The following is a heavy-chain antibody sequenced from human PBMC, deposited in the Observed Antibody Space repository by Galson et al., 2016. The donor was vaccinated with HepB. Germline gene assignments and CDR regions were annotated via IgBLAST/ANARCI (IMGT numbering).Heavy chain of an antibody. CDR1: GFTFNNYG. J-gene: IGHJ4*02. Sequence: SLRLSCAASGFTFNNYGMHWVRQAPGKGQDWVAVISHDGTTTYSADSAKGRFTISRDNSKHTLYLQMTSLRPEDTAIYYCAGAFDYWGQGILVTVSS. CDR2: ISHDGTTT. V-gene: IGHV3-30*03. CDR3: AGAFDY.